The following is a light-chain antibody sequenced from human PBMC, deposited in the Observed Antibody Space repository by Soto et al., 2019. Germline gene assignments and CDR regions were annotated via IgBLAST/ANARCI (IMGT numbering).Light chain of an antibody. Sequence: EIVMTQSPATLSVSPGERATLSFWASQSVSSNLALYQQKPGQAPRLLIYDVSTRATGIPTRFSGSGSGTDFTLTISRLEPEDFAVYYCHHYGRAVRAFGQGTRVDIK. CDR1: QSVSSN. V-gene: IGKV3D-15*01. CDR3: HHYGRAVRA. J-gene: IGKJ1*01. CDR2: DVS.